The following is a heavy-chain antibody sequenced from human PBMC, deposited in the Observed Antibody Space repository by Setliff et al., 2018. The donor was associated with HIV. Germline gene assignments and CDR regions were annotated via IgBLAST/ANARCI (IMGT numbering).Heavy chain of an antibody. J-gene: IGHJ4*02. V-gene: IGHV4-39*01. CDR2: IYYSGST. CDR3: ARLQFYCSSTSCYGAYYFDY. Sequence: SETLSLTCTVSGGSISSSSYYWGWIRQPPGKGLEWIGSIYYSGSTYYNPSLKSRVTISVDTSKNQFSLKLSSVTAADTAVYYCARLQFYCSSTSCYGAYYFDYWGQGTLVTVPS. D-gene: IGHD2-2*01. CDR1: GGSISSSSYY.